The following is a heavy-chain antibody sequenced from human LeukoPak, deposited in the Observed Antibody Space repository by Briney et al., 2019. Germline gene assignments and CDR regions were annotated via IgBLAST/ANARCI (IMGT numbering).Heavy chain of an antibody. D-gene: IGHD3-9*01. Sequence: ASVKVSCKASGYTFTGYYMHWVRQAPGQGLEWMGWINPNSGGTNYAQKFQGRVTMTRDTSISTAYMELSRLRSDDTAVYYCARSTDYDILTGYYYDYYYMDVWGKGTTVTISS. V-gene: IGHV1-2*02. J-gene: IGHJ6*03. CDR1: GYTFTGYY. CDR2: INPNSGGT. CDR3: ARSTDYDILTGYYYDYYYMDV.